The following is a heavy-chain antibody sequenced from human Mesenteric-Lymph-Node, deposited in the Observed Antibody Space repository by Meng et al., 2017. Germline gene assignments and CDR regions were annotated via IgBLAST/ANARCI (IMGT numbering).Heavy chain of an antibody. V-gene: IGHV1-58*02. CDR2: IVVGSGVI. J-gene: IGHJ5*02. Sequence: SVKVSCKASGFSLTNYAMQWVRQARGQSLEWIGWIVVGSGVINYAQKFQGRITITRDMSTSTAYMELSSLRSDDTAVYYCAANIVQTTWFDPWGQGTLVTVSS. CDR1: GFSLTNYA. CDR3: AANIVQTTWFDP. D-gene: IGHD2/OR15-2a*01.